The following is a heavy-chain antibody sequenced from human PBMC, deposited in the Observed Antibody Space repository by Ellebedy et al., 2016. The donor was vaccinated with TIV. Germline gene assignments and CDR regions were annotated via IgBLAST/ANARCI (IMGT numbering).Heavy chain of an antibody. CDR1: GFTFSYYD. Sequence: GESLKISCAASGFTFSYYDMHWVRQAPGKGLEWLSYISSSSSTMYYADSVKGRFTISRDNAKNSLYLQMNSLRAEDTALYYCARDLMIWIFDYWGQGTLVTVSS. CDR3: ARDLMIWIFDY. J-gene: IGHJ4*02. D-gene: IGHD2-2*03. V-gene: IGHV3-48*04. CDR2: ISSSSSTM.